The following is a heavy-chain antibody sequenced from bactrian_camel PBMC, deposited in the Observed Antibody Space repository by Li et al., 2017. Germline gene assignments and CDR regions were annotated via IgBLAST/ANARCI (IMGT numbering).Heavy chain of an antibody. V-gene: IGHV3S1*01. CDR3: AADRWAINCIDERYDH. CDR2: ICTAGGST. J-gene: IGHJ4*01. CDR1: GVAIRSHC. D-gene: IGHD3*01. Sequence: VQLVESGGGSVQAGGSLKLSCEVTGVAIRSHCAGYFREARGKEREGVATICTAGGSTYYADSVKGRFTISQDNAKNTLYLQLNSLNSDDTAMYSCAADRWAINCIDERYDHWSQGTQVTVS.